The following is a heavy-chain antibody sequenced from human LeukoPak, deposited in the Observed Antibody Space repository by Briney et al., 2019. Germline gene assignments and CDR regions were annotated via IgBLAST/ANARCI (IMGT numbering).Heavy chain of an antibody. CDR1: GFSSSNYW. J-gene: IGHJ4*02. D-gene: IGHD7-27*01. V-gene: IGHV3-7*01. CDR3: ARGVWAPFDS. CDR2: IKQDGSEK. Sequence: GGSLRLSCAASGFSSSNYWMSWVRQAPGKGLEWVASIKQDGSEKNYVDSVKGLSTISRENATNSLILQMNSLRDEDTAVYYCARGVWAPFDSWGQGTLVSVSS.